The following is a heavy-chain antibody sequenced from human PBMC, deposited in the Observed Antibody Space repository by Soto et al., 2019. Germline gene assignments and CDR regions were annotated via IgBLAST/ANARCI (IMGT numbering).Heavy chain of an antibody. Sequence: ASVKVSCKASGYSFSNFGFTWLRQAPGQGLEWMGWISAYKGNTDLAQKFQGRVTMTTDTSTITAYMELWYLTSDDTAVYYCSIAGAYGCFYFFDYWGQGTLVTVSS. CDR1: GYSFSNFG. J-gene: IGHJ4*02. CDR3: SIAGAYGCFYFFDY. V-gene: IGHV1-18*01. CDR2: ISAYKGNT. D-gene: IGHD1-26*01.